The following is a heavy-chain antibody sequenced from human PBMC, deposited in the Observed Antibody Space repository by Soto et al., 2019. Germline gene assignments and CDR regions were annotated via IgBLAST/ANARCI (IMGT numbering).Heavy chain of an antibody. CDR2: IYYSGST. Sequence: SETLSLTCTVSGGSISSYYWSWIRQPPGKGLEWIGYIYYSGSTNYNPSLKSRVTISVDTSKNQFSLKLSSVTAADTAVYYCARQTSIAVAGVILYYFDYWGQGTLVTVSS. J-gene: IGHJ4*02. V-gene: IGHV4-59*08. CDR3: ARQTSIAVAGVILYYFDY. CDR1: GGSISSYY. D-gene: IGHD6-19*01.